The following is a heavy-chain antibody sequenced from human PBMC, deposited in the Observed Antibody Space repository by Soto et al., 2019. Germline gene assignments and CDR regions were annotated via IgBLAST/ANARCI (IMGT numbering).Heavy chain of an antibody. CDR1: GYTFTSYG. V-gene: IGHV1-18*04. D-gene: IGHD3-22*01. CDR3: ARDRRGNYYDSSGYRDPNAFDI. CDR2: ISAYNGNT. Sequence: ASVKVSFKASGYTFTSYGISWVRQAPGQGLEWMGWISAYNGNTNYAQKLQGRVTMTTDTSTSTAYMELRSLRSDDTAVYYCARDRRGNYYDSSGYRDPNAFDIWGQGTMVTVSS. J-gene: IGHJ3*02.